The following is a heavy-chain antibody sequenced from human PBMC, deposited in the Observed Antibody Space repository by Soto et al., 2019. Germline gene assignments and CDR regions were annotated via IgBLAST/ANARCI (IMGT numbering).Heavy chain of an antibody. CDR2: ISSSSSTI. J-gene: IGHJ4*02. CDR1: GFTFSSYS. D-gene: IGHD4-4*01. Sequence: GGSLRLSCAASGFTFSSYSMNWVRQAPGKGLEWVSYISSSSSTIYYADSVKGRFTISRDNAKNSLYLQMNSLRAEDTAVYYCARDFIRTSGDSNPFYFDYWGQGTLVTVSS. CDR3: ARDFIRTSGDSNPFYFDY. V-gene: IGHV3-48*04.